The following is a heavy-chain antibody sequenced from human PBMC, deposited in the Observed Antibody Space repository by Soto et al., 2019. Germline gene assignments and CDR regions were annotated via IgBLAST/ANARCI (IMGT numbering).Heavy chain of an antibody. CDR1: GYTFTSYA. D-gene: IGHD1-26*01. Sequence: QVQLVQSGAEVKKPGASVKVSCKASGYTFTSYAMHWVRQAPGQRLEWMRWINAGNGNTKYSQKFQGRVTITRDTSASTAYMELSILRSEDTAVYYCARGLGLYYVDSWGQGTLVTVSS. CDR2: INAGNGNT. CDR3: ARGLGLYYVDS. J-gene: IGHJ4*02. V-gene: IGHV1-3*01.